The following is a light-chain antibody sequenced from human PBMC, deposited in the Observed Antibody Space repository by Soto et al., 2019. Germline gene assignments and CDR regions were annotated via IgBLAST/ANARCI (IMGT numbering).Light chain of an antibody. Sequence: QSALTQPASASGSPGQSITIACTGTSSEVGGYHFVSWYQQHPGKAPTLMIFEGRHRPSAFSIPFSASKSGNTASLTITGLQAEDEADYYCSSYTSSSTLVYGTGTNLTVL. CDR1: SSEVGGYHF. CDR3: SSYTSSSTLV. CDR2: EGR. J-gene: IGLJ1*01. V-gene: IGLV2-14*01.